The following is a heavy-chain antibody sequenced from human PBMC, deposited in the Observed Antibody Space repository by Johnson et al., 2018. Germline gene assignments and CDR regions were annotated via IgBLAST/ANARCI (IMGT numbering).Heavy chain of an antibody. CDR1: GVSISSDGNS. CDR3: ARSIDGVVRTTTPPYVYYYMDV. V-gene: IGHV4-30-2*01. D-gene: IGHD3-10*01. Sequence: QVQLQESGSGSVKPSQTLSLTCAVSGVSISSDGNSWSWIRQPPGKGLEWIGYIYHSGSTYYNPSLRGRVTISLDRSQSQFSLKMGSVTPADTAVSYWARSIDGVVRTTTPPYVYYYMDVWGKGTTVTVSS. J-gene: IGHJ6*03. CDR2: IYHSGST.